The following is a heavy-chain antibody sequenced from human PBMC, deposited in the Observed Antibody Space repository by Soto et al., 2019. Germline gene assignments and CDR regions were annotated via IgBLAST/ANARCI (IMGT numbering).Heavy chain of an antibody. D-gene: IGHD3-22*01. CDR2: ISGSGGST. CDR3: AKDREYYDSSGYYSSGGNDAFDI. Sequence: PGGSLRLSCAASGFPFSSYAMSWVRQAPGKGLEWVSAISGSGGSTYYADSVKGRFTISRDNSKNTLYLQMNSLRAEDTAVYYCAKDREYYDSSGYYSSGGNDAFDIWGQGTMVTVSS. CDR1: GFPFSSYA. J-gene: IGHJ3*02. V-gene: IGHV3-23*01.